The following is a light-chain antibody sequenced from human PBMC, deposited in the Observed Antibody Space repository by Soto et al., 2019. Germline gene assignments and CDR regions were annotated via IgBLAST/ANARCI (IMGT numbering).Light chain of an antibody. CDR3: QQYNNWPYT. CDR1: QSVGSN. Sequence: EIVMTQSPVTLSVSPGERAALSCRASQSVGSNFAWYQQRPGQAPRVHIYGTSTRATGVPARFSGSGSGTDFTLTISSLQSEDFAVYYCQQYNNWPYTFGQGTRLEIK. V-gene: IGKV3-15*01. J-gene: IGKJ2*01. CDR2: GTS.